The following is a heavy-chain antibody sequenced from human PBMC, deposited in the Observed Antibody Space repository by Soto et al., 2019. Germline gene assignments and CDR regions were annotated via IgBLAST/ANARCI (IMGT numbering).Heavy chain of an antibody. CDR2: IIPIFGTA. CDR1: GGTFSSYA. J-gene: IGHJ6*03. D-gene: IGHD3-3*01. CDR3: AREIRFLEWSPQYYMDV. V-gene: IGHV1-69*06. Sequence: SVKVSCKASGGTFSSYAISWVRQAPGQGLEWMGGIIPIFGTANYAQKFQGRVTITADTSTSTAYMELSSLRSDDTAVYYCAREIRFLEWSPQYYMDVWGKGTTVTVSS.